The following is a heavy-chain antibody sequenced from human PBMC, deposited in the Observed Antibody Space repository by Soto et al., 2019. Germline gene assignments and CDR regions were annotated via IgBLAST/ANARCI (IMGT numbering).Heavy chain of an antibody. CDR1: GYTFTRYG. V-gene: IGHV1-18*01. Sequence: ASVKLCCKASGYTFTRYGISWVRQAPGQGLEWMGWISAYNGNTNYAQKLQGRVTMTTDTSTSTAYMELRSLRSDDTAVYYCARVFRYGSGWPRFDSWGQGTLVTVSS. CDR2: ISAYNGNT. CDR3: ARVFRYGSGWPRFDS. J-gene: IGHJ4*02. D-gene: IGHD6-19*01.